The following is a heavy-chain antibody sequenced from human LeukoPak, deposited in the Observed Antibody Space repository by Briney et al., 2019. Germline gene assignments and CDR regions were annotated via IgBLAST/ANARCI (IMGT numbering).Heavy chain of an antibody. CDR2: INAGNGNT. D-gene: IGHD1-26*01. CDR3: ARDGSGSYYVSYFDY. CDR1: GYTFTGCA. Sequence: ASVKVSCKASGYTFTGCAMHWVRQAPGQRLEWMGWINAGNGNTKYSQKFQGRVTITRDTSASTAYMELSSLRSEDTAVYYCARDGSGSYYVSYFDYWGQGTLVTVSS. V-gene: IGHV1-3*01. J-gene: IGHJ4*02.